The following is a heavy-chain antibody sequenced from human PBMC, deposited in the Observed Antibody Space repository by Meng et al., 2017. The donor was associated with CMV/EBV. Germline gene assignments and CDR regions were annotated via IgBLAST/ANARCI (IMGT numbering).Heavy chain of an antibody. D-gene: IGHD2-21*01. V-gene: IGHV2-5*01. J-gene: IGHJ4*02. Sequence: SGLTLVKPTQTLTLTCTFSGFSLSTSGVGVGWIRQPPGKALEWLALIYWNDDKRYSPSLKSRLTITKDTSKNQVVLTMTNMDPVDTATYYCARTYCGGDCYPYYFDYWGQGTLVTVSS. CDR2: IYWNDDK. CDR1: GFSLSTSGVG. CDR3: ARTYCGGDCYPYYFDY.